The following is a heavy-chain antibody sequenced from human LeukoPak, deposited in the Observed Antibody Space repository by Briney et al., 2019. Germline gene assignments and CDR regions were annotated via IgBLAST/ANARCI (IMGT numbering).Heavy chain of an antibody. CDR1: GYTFTSHY. CDR3: ARDGVVVPAAMREEKYYYYYGMDV. CDR2: INPSGGST. Sequence: ASVKVSCKASGYTFTSHYMHWVRQAPGQGLEWMGIINPSGGSTSYAQKFQGRVTMTRDTSTSTVYMELSSLRSEDTAVYYCARDGVVVPAAMREEKYYYYYGMDVWGKGTTVTVSS. V-gene: IGHV1-46*01. J-gene: IGHJ6*04. D-gene: IGHD2-2*01.